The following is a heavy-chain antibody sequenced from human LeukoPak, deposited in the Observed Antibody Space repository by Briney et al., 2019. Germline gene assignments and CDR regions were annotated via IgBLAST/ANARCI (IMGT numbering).Heavy chain of an antibody. V-gene: IGHV3-23*01. CDR1: GFTFSSYG. CDR2: ISGSGGST. J-gene: IGHJ5*02. CDR3: AKTSQRVGSGRGWFDP. D-gene: IGHD6-19*01. Sequence: PGGTLRLSCAASGFTFSSYGMSWVRQAPGKGLEWVSAISGSGGSTYYADSVKGRFTISRDNSKNTLYLQMNSLRAEDTAVYYCAKTSQRVGSGRGWFDPWGQGTLVTVSS.